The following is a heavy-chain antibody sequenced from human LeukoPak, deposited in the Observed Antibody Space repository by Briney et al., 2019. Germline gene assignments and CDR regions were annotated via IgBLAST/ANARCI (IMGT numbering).Heavy chain of an antibody. D-gene: IGHD3-10*01. V-gene: IGHV3-30*02. CDR3: AKDGTRGIRFGKIPHYFDY. CDR1: GFTFSSYG. CDR2: IRYDGSNK. Sequence: PGGSLRLSCAASGFTFSSYGMHWVRQAPGKGLEWVALIRYDGSNKYFADSVKGRFTISRDSSKNTLYLQMNSLRVDDTAVYYCAKDGTRGIRFGKIPHYFDYWGQGTLVTVSS. J-gene: IGHJ4*02.